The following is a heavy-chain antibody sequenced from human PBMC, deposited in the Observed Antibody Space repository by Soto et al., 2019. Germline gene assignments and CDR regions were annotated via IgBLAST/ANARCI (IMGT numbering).Heavy chain of an antibody. J-gene: IGHJ4*02. V-gene: IGHV4-59*08. CDR3: ARGGYSSGYLAYLDR. D-gene: IGHD5-18*01. CDR2: IYYSGST. CDR1: GGSISSYY. Sequence: SETLSLTCTVSGGSISSYYWSWIRQPPGKGLEWIGYIYYSGSTNYNPSLKSRVTISVDTSKNQISLKLSSVTAADTAVYYCARGGYSSGYLAYLDRWGQGTLVTVSS.